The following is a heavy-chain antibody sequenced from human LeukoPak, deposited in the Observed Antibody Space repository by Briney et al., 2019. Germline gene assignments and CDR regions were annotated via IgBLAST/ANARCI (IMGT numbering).Heavy chain of an antibody. CDR2: IYTSGST. CDR1: GGSISSYY. Sequence: PSETLSLTCTVSGGSISSYYWSWIRQPAGKGLEWIGRIYTSGSTNYNPSLKSRVTMSVDTSKNQFSQKLSSVTAADTAVYYCAREEYYYGSGSYYTYWGQGTLVTVSS. CDR3: AREEYYYGSGSYYTY. J-gene: IGHJ4*02. D-gene: IGHD3-10*01. V-gene: IGHV4-4*07.